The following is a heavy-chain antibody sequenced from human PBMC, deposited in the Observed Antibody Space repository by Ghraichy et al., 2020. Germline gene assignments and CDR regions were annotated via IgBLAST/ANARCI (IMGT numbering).Heavy chain of an antibody. Sequence: LTCAASGFTFSSYSMHWVRQAPGKGLEWVAVIWYDGSNKYYADSVKGRFTISRDNSKNTLYLQMNSLRAEDTAVYYCARDLNFPLYGMDVWGQGTTVTVSS. V-gene: IGHV3-33*01. J-gene: IGHJ6*02. CDR2: IWYDGSNK. CDR3: ARDLNFPLYGMDV. CDR1: GFTFSSYS. D-gene: IGHD1-7*01.